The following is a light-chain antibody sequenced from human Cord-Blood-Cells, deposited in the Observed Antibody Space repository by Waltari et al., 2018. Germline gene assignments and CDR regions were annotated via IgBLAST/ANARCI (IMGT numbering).Light chain of an antibody. Sequence: QSALTQPASVSGSPGQSITISCTGNSSDVGGYNYVSWYQQHPGKAPKLMSYDASNRPSGVSKRVSGSKSGNTASLTISGLQAEDEADYYCSSYTSSSTPYVFGTGTKVTVL. J-gene: IGLJ1*01. CDR1: SSDVGGYNY. V-gene: IGLV2-14*03. CDR3: SSYTSSSTPYV. CDR2: DAS.